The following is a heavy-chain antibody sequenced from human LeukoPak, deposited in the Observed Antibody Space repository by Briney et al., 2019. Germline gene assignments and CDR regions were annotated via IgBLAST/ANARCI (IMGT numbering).Heavy chain of an antibody. Sequence: SETLSLTCNVSGGSTSSGSYYWSWIRQPAGKGLEWIGRIDTSGSTNYNPSLKSRVTISVDTSKNQFSLRLSSVTAADTAIYYCAIVLGDYYGSGSYSHFRFDPWGQGGLVTVSS. CDR3: AIVLGDYYGSGSYSHFRFDP. CDR2: IDTSGST. CDR1: GGSTSSGSYY. J-gene: IGHJ5*02. V-gene: IGHV4-61*02. D-gene: IGHD3-10*01.